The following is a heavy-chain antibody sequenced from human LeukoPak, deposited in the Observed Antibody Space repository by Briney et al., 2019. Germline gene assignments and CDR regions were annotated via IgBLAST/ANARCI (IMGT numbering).Heavy chain of an antibody. CDR1: GGSISSYY. CDR3: ARDFAGYED. V-gene: IGHV4-59*01. J-gene: IGHJ4*02. CDR2: IYYSGST. Sequence: SETLSLTCTVSGGSISSYYWSWIRQPPGKGLEWIGYIYYSGSTNYNPTLKSRVTISVDTSKNQFSLKLSSVTAADTAVYYCARDFAGYEDWGQGTLVTVSS. D-gene: IGHD6-13*01.